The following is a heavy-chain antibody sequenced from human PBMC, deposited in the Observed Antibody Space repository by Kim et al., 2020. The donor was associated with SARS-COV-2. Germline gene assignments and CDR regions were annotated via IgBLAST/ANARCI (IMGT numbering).Heavy chain of an antibody. CDR1: GFTFSSYS. CDR3: ARDSELLWFGELFYYGMDV. CDR2: ISSSSSYI. D-gene: IGHD3-10*01. Sequence: GGSLRLSCAASGFTFSSYSMNWVRQAPGKGLEWVSSISSSSSYIYYADSVKGRFTISRDNAKNSLYLQMNSLRAEDTAVYYCARDSELLWFGELFYYGMDVWGQGTTVTVSS. J-gene: IGHJ6*02. V-gene: IGHV3-21*01.